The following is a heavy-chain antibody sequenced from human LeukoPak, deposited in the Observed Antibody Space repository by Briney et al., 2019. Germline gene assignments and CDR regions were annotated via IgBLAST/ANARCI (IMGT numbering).Heavy chain of an antibody. D-gene: IGHD5-12*01. CDR3: ARGGKWLRSDFDY. CDR2: INHSGST. V-gene: IGHV4-34*01. CDR1: GGSFSGYY. J-gene: IGHJ4*02. Sequence: SETLSLTCAVYGGSFSGYYWSWIRQPPGKGLEWIGEINHSGSTNYNPSLKGRVTISVDTSKNQFSLKLSSVTAADTAVYYCARGGKWLRSDFDYWGQGTLVTVSS.